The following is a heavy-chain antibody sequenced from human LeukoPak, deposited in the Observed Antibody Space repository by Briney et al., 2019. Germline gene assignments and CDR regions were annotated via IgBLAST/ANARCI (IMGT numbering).Heavy chain of an antibody. CDR1: GFTFSSYG. CDR3: AKGDHGDYWYLDL. J-gene: IGHJ2*01. CDR2: VSYDGSNK. D-gene: IGHD4-17*01. V-gene: IGHV3-30*18. Sequence: GGSLRLSCAASGFTFSSYGMHWVRRAPGKGLEWVAGVSYDGSNKYYTDSVKGRFTISRDNSKNTLDLQMNSPRPEDTAVFYCAKGDHGDYWYLDLWGRGTLVSVSS.